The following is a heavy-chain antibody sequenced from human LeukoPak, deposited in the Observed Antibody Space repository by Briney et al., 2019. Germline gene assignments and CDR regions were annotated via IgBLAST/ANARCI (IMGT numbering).Heavy chain of an antibody. CDR1: GFTFDDYT. D-gene: IGHD4-17*01. CDR3: AKPPRTSLGDYHGDY. V-gene: IGHV3-23*01. J-gene: IGHJ4*02. CDR2: ISGSGGST. Sequence: GGSLRLSCAASGFTFDDYTMRWVRQAPGKGLEWVSAISGSGGSTYYADSVKGRFTISRDNSKNTLYLQMNSLRAEDTAVYYCAKPPRTSLGDYHGDYWGQGTLVTVSS.